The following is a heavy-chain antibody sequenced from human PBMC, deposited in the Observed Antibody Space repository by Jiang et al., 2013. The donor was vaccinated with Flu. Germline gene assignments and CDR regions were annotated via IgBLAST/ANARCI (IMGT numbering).Heavy chain of an antibody. CDR2: ISAYNGNT. Sequence: SGYTFTSYGISWVRQAPGQGLEWMGWISAYNGNTNYAQKLQGRVTMTTDTSTSTAYMELRSLRSDDTAVYYCARDLPQIMITFGGRFDPWGQGTLVTVSS. CDR3: ARDLPQIMITFGGRFDP. V-gene: IGHV1-18*01. CDR1: GYTFTSYG. D-gene: IGHD3-16*01. J-gene: IGHJ5*02.